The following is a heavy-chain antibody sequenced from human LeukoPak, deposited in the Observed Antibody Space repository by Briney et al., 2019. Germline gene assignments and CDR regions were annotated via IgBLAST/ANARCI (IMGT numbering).Heavy chain of an antibody. Sequence: GGSLRLSCAASGFTVSSNYMRWVRQAPGKGLEWVSDIYSGGTTYYADSVKCRFTISRDNSKNTLYLQMNSLRGEDTAVYYCAYSYGGNPVAFDIWGQGTMVTVSS. V-gene: IGHV3-53*01. CDR2: IYSGGTT. D-gene: IGHD4-23*01. CDR3: AYSYGGNPVAFDI. J-gene: IGHJ3*02. CDR1: GFTVSSNY.